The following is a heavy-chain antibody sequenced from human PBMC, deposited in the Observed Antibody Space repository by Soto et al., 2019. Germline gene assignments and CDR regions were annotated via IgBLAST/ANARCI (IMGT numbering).Heavy chain of an antibody. Sequence: GESLKISCAASGFTFSSYAMSWVRQAPGKGLEWVSAISGSGGSTYYADSVKGRFTISRDNSKNTLYLQMNSLKAEDTAIYYCTTDSYFTLRLVRFDYWGLGTLV. CDR2: ISGSGGST. CDR1: GFTFSSYA. V-gene: IGHV3-23*01. CDR3: TTDSYFTLRLVRFDY. D-gene: IGHD3-22*01. J-gene: IGHJ4*01.